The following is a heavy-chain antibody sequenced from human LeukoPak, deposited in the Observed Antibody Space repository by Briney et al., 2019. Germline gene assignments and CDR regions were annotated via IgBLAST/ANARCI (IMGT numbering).Heavy chain of an antibody. D-gene: IGHD3-3*01. J-gene: IGHJ4*02. Sequence: SETLSLTCTVSGGSISSSSYYWGWIRQPPGKGLEWIGSIYYSGSTYYNPSLQRRVTISVDTSKNQFSLTLRSVTAADTAVYYCARVNPSDFWSGYYKAYFDYWGQGTLVTVSS. CDR1: GGSISSSSYY. CDR3: ARVNPSDFWSGYYKAYFDY. CDR2: IYYSGST. V-gene: IGHV4-39*07.